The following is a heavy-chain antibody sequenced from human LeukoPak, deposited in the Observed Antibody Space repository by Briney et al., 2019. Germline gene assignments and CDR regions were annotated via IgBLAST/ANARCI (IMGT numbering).Heavy chain of an antibody. D-gene: IGHD2-15*01. CDR1: GYSFTSYW. CDR3: ARLVEGSLLSPYYFDY. Sequence: PGESLKISCKGSGYSFTSYWIGWVRQMPGKGLEWMGIIYPGDSDTRYSPSFQGQVTISADKSISTAYLQWSSLKASDTAMYYCARLVEGSLLSPYYFDYWGQGTLVTVSS. V-gene: IGHV5-51*03. CDR2: IYPGDSDT. J-gene: IGHJ4*02.